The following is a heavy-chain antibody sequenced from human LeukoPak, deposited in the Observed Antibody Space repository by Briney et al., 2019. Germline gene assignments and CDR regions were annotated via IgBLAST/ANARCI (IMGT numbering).Heavy chain of an antibody. V-gene: IGHV1-69*13. CDR2: IIPIFGTS. CDR1: VCTFSSYA. CDR3: ARAGRGNAFWSGYPTVNYSFDY. D-gene: IGHD3-3*01. J-gene: IGHJ4*02. Sequence: SVKVSCKASVCTFSSYAISWVRQAPGQGLEWMGGIIPIFGTSNYAQKFQGRVRITAGESTSTACMERSRLTCVYTAGHYCARAGRGNAFWSGYPTVNYSFDYWGQGTLLTVSS.